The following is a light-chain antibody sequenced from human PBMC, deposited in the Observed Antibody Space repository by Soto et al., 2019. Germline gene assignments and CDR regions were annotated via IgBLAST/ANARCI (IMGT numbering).Light chain of an antibody. CDR1: QSVSNNY. J-gene: IGKJ1*01. CDR2: GAS. Sequence: EIVLTQSPGTLSLSPGERATLSCRASQSVSNNYLTWYQQKPGQAPRRLIFGASFRATGIPDRFSGSGSGTDFTLTISRLEPEDSAVYYCQQYGTSPTTFGQGTKVDI. CDR3: QQYGTSPTT. V-gene: IGKV3-20*01.